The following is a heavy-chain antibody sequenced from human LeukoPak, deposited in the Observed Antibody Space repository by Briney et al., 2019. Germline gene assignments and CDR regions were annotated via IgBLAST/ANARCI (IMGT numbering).Heavy chain of an antibody. V-gene: IGHV1-24*01. Sequence: ASVKVSCKVSGYTLTELSMHWVRQAPGKGLEWMGGFDPEDGETIYAQKFQGRVTMTEDTSTDTAYMELSSLRSEDTAVYYCATATPHYYDSRAFDYWGQGTLVTVSS. CDR2: FDPEDGET. D-gene: IGHD3-22*01. J-gene: IGHJ4*02. CDR3: ATATPHYYDSRAFDY. CDR1: GYTLTELS.